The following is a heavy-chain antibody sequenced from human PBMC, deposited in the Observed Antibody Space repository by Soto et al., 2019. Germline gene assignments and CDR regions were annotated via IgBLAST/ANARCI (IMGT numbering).Heavy chain of an antibody. Sequence: PGGSVKLSCAASVFPFIHYIMNWVCQAPGKGLEWVSSISSSSSYIYYADSVKGRFTISRDNAKNSLYLQMNSLRAEDTAVYYCAPHGRTYYDFRRGYYSGGSDNRGQGTLVTLYS. J-gene: IGHJ4*02. CDR2: ISSSSSYI. CDR3: APHGRTYYDFRRGYYSGGSDN. D-gene: IGHD3-3*01. V-gene: IGHV3-21*01. CDR1: VFPFIHYI.